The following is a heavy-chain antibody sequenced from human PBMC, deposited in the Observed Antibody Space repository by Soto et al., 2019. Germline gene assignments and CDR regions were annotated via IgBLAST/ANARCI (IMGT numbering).Heavy chain of an antibody. V-gene: IGHV4-31*02. CDR2: IYYSGST. J-gene: IGHJ4*02. D-gene: IGHD3-22*01. CDR3: ARLDSSGYYYGYYFDY. CDR1: GGSISSGVYY. Sequence: PSVTPSLTRPVSGGSISSGVYYWSWIRQHPGRGLEWIGYIYYSGSTYYNPSLKSRVTISVDTSKNQFSLKLSSVTAADTAVYYCARLDSSGYYYGYYFDYRGQGTLVTVSS.